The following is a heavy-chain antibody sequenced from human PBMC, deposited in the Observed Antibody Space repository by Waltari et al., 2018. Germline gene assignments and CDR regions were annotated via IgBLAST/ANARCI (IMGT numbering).Heavy chain of an antibody. CDR1: GGSISSYY. V-gene: IGHV4-59*08. D-gene: IGHD3-3*01. CDR3: ARQRGRITIFGVVTDYYYGMDV. CDR2: IYYSGST. Sequence: QVQLQESGPGLVKPSETLSLTCTVSGGSISSYYWSWIRQPPGKGLAWIGYIYYSGSTNYNPSLKSRVTIAVDTSKNQFSLRLSSVTAADTAVYYCARQRGRITIFGVVTDYYYGMDVWGQGTTVTVSS. J-gene: IGHJ6*02.